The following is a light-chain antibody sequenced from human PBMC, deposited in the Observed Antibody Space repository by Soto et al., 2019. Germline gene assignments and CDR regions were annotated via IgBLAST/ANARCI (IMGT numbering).Light chain of an antibody. V-gene: IGLV2-14*03. CDR3: TSFTTAYTHV. Sequence: QSVLTQPASVSGSPGQSITVSCTGTSCDIGRYDYVSWYQQLPGKVPKLMIYDVSNRPSGVSNRFSGSKSGNSASLTISGRQAEYEADYYCTSFTTAYTHVFGTGTKLTV. CDR1: SCDIGRYDY. CDR2: DVS. J-gene: IGLJ1*01.